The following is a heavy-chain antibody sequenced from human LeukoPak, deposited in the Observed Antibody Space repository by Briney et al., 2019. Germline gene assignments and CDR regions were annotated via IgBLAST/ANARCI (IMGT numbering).Heavy chain of an antibody. J-gene: IGHJ4*02. CDR2: IWFDGSNK. CDR1: GFIFSNDA. CDR3: VRDPSGSGFAFDS. D-gene: IGHD1-1*01. Sequence: PGRSLRLSCAASGFIFSNDAMHWVRQAPGKGLEWEAFIWFDGSNKHYADSVKGRFTISRDNSEDTLYLQMNSLRAEDTAVYYCVRDPSGSGFAFDSWGQGALVTVSS. V-gene: IGHV3-33*01.